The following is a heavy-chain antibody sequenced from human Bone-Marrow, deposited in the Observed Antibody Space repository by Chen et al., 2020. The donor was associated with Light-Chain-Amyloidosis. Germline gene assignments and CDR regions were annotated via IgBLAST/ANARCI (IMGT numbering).Heavy chain of an antibody. CDR1: GGTFSSYA. CDR2: IIPIFCTA. Sequence: QVQLVQSGAEVKKPGSSVKVSCKASGGTFSSYAISWVRQAPGQGLEWMGGIIPIFCTANYAQKFQGRVTITADESTSTAYMELSSLRSEDTAVYYCASVFDFGGNLGYFQHWGQGTLVTVSS. D-gene: IGHD4-17*01. CDR3: ASVFDFGGNLGYFQH. J-gene: IGHJ1*01. V-gene: IGHV1-69*01.